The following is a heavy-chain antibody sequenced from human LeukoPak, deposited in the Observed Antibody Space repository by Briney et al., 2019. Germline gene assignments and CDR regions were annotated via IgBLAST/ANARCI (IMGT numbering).Heavy chain of an antibody. CDR3: AKRRGLELLYYYYMDV. J-gene: IGHJ6*03. Sequence: GGSLRLSCAASGLTFSNAWMSWVRQAPGKGLEWVSAIKGRFTISRDNSKNTLYLQMNSLRAEDTAVYYCAKRRGLELLYYYYMDVWGKGTTVTVSS. V-gene: IGHV3-23*01. CDR2: I. CDR1: GLTFSNAW. D-gene: IGHD1-7*01.